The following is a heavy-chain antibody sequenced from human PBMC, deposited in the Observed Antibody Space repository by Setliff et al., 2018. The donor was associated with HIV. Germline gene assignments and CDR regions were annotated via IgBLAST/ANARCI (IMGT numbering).Heavy chain of an antibody. CDR3: ARAFSSGGDGAFDV. CDR1: GGSFSDNY. D-gene: IGHD3-10*01. V-gene: IGHV4-34*01. J-gene: IGHJ3*01. CDR2: INHSGRT. Sequence: SETLSLTCAVYGGSFSDNYWSWIRQSPGKGLEWIGEINHSGRTKYSPSLRSRVSISVDTSKTQFSLKLSSVTAADTAVYYCARAFSSGGDGAFDVWGQGTLVTVSS.